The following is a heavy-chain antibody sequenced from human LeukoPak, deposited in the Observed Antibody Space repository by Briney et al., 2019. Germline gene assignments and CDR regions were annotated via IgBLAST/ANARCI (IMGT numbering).Heavy chain of an antibody. Sequence: ASVKVSCKVSGYTLTKLSMHWVRQAPGKGLEWMGGFDPEDGETIYAQKFQGRVTMTEDTSTDTAYMELSSLRSEDTAVYYCATTPAAPWSSNWFDPWGQGTLVTVSS. CDR3: ATTPAAPWSSNWFDP. V-gene: IGHV1-24*01. CDR2: FDPEDGET. CDR1: GYTLTKLS. J-gene: IGHJ5*02. D-gene: IGHD2-2*01.